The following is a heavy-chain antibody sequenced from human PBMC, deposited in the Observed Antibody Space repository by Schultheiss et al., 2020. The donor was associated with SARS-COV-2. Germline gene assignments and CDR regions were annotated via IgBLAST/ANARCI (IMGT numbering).Heavy chain of an antibody. CDR2: IYYSGST. Sequence: SQTLSLTCTVSGYSISSGYYWSWIRQPPGKGLEWIGSIYYSGSTYYNPSLKSRVTISVDTSKNQFSLKLSSVTAADTAVYYCARGGVYSSLDYWGQGTLVTVSS. CDR3: ARGGVYSSLDY. J-gene: IGHJ4*02. V-gene: IGHV4-38-2*02. D-gene: IGHD5-18*01. CDR1: GYSISSGYY.